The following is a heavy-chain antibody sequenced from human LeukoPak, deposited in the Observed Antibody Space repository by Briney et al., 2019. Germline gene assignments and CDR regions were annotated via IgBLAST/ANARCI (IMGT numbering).Heavy chain of an antibody. J-gene: IGHJ6*02. CDR1: GFTFSNYG. D-gene: IGHD3-16*01. Sequence: GGSLRLSCAASGFTFSNYGMHWVRQAPGKGLEWVAVISYDGSNKYYADSVKGRFTISRDNSKNTLYLQMNSLRAEDTAVYYCARVGSYGPGSMDVWGQGTTVTVSS. V-gene: IGHV3-30*03. CDR2: ISYDGSNK. CDR3: ARVGSYGPGSMDV.